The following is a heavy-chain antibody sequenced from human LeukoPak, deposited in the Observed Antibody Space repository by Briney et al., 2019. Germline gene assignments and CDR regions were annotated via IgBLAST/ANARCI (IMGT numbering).Heavy chain of an antibody. CDR1: GGTFSSYA. CDR2: IIPIFGTA. J-gene: IGHJ6*02. V-gene: IGHV1-69*13. Sequence: GASVTVSCTASGGTFSSYAISWVRQAPGQGLEWMGGIIPIFGTANYAQKFQGRVTITADESTSTAYMELSSLRSEDTAVYYCARVTSPADSSSWPYYYYYGMDVWGQGTTVTVSS. CDR3: ARVTSPADSSSWPYYYYYGMDV. D-gene: IGHD6-13*01.